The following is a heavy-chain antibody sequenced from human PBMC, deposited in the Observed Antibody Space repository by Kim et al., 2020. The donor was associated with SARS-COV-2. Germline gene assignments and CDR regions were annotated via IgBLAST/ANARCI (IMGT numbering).Heavy chain of an antibody. CDR1: GGSISSSNW. Sequence: SETLSLTCAVSGGSISSSNWWSWVRQPPGKGLEWIGEIYHSGSTNYNPSLKSRVTISVDKSKNQFSLKLSSVTAADTAVYYCARWIYTYYYDSSGLYAFDIWGQGTMVTVSS. D-gene: IGHD3-22*01. CDR2: IYHSGST. J-gene: IGHJ3*02. CDR3: ARWIYTYYYDSSGLYAFDI. V-gene: IGHV4-4*02.